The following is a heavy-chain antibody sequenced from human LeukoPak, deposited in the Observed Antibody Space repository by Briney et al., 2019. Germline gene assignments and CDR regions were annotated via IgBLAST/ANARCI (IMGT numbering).Heavy chain of an antibody. CDR2: ISWDGGAT. CDR1: EFTFDDYS. J-gene: IGHJ4*02. V-gene: IGHV3-43*01. D-gene: IGHD1-26*01. Sequence: GGSLRLSCAASEFTFDDYSMHWVRQAPGKGLEWVSLISWDGGATYYADSAKGRFTISRDNSKNSLYLQMNSLRTEDTAVYYCAKSDNPWEPVNPFDYWGQGTLVTVSS. CDR3: AKSDNPWEPVNPFDY.